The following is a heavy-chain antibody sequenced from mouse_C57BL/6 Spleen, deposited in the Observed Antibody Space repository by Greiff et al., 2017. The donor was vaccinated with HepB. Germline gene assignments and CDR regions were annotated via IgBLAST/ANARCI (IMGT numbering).Heavy chain of an antibody. Sequence: QVQLQQSGAELMKPGASVKLSCKATGYTFTGYWIEWVKQRPGHGLEWIGEILPGSGSTNYNEKFKGKATFTADTSSNTAYIQLSSLTTEDSAIYYCARGNEGYYGAYWGQGTLVTVSA. CDR2: ILPGSGST. J-gene: IGHJ3*01. D-gene: IGHD2-3*01. V-gene: IGHV1-9*01. CDR1: GYTFTGYW. CDR3: ARGNEGYYGAY.